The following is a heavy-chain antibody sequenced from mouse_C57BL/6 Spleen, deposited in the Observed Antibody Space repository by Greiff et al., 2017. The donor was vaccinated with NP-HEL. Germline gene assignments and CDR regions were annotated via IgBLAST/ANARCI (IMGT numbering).Heavy chain of an antibody. J-gene: IGHJ4*01. CDR1: GFTFSSYA. Sequence: EVQLVESGGGLVKPGGSLKLSCAASGFTFSSYAMSWVRQTPEKRLEWVATISDGGSYTYYPDNVKGRFTISRDNAKNNLYLQMSHLKSEDTAMYYCARGRGDYDYDDYAMDYWGQGTSVTVSS. CDR2: ISDGGSYT. D-gene: IGHD2-4*01. V-gene: IGHV5-4*01. CDR3: ARGRGDYDYDDYAMDY.